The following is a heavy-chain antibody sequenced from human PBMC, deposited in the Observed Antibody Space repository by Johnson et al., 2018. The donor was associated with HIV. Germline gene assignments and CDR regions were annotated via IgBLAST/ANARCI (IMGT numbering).Heavy chain of an antibody. CDR1: GFTFDDHG. V-gene: IGHV3-48*01. CDR3: AREFPLAWENPTS. D-gene: IGHD1-26*01. CDR2: ISSSGSTI. J-gene: IGHJ3*01. Sequence: VQLVESGGGVVRPGGSLRLSCAASGFTFDDHGMSWVRQAPGKGLEWVSYISSSGSTIYYADSVKGRFTISRDNSKNTRYLQMNSRRAEDTAVYYCAREFPLAWENPTSWGQGTMVTVSS.